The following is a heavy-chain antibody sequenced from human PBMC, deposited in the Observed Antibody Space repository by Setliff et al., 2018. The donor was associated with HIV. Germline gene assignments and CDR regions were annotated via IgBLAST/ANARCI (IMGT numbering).Heavy chain of an antibody. Sequence: SETLSLTCSVSGVSISSYYWSWIRHSPGKGLEWIGIIFPGGATNYNPSLTSRVTISRDNAKNSLYLQMNSLRAEDTAVYYCARAFMTTVPNMEQAFDYWGQGTLVTVSS. CDR3: ARAFMTTVPNMEQAFDY. CDR1: GVSISSYY. D-gene: IGHD4-17*01. CDR2: IFPGGAT. V-gene: IGHV4-4*08. J-gene: IGHJ4*02.